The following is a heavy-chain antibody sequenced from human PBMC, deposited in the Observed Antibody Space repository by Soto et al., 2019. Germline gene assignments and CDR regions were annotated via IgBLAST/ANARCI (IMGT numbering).Heavy chain of an antibody. J-gene: IGHJ5*02. CDR3: AREVANRFDP. V-gene: IGHV1-8*01. CDR1: GYTFTSYD. CDR2: MNPNSGNT. D-gene: IGHD2-21*01. Sequence: QVQLVQSGAEVKKPGASVKVSCKASGYTFTSYDINWVRQATGQGLEWMGWMNPNSGNTGYAQKFQGRVTMTRNTPRMTAYMELSSLESGDTAVYSCAREVANRFDPWGQGTLVTVSS.